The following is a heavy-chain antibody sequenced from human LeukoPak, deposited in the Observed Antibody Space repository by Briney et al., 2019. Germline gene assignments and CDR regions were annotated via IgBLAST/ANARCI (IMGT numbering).Heavy chain of an antibody. D-gene: IGHD3-22*01. CDR1: GFTFNTYS. CDR2: ISSDGNTI. J-gene: IGHJ4*02. Sequence: GGSLRLSCAASGFTFNTYSMNWVRQAPGEGLEWVSYISSDGNTIYYADSVKGRFTFSRDNAKNSLSLQMNSLRAEDTAVYYCARDGLSYYYDSSGYYGEWGQGTLVTVSS. V-gene: IGHV3-48*01. CDR3: ARDGLSYYYDSSGYYGE.